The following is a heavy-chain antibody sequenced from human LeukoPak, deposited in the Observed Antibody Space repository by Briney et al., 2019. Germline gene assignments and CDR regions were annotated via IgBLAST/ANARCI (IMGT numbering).Heavy chain of an antibody. CDR1: GGSISSGDYY. Sequence: SETLSLTCTVSGGSISSGDYYWSWIRQPPGKGLGWIGYIYYSGSTYYNPSLKSRVTISVDTSKNQFSLKLSSVTAADTAVYYCAREYHPEGYYYDSSGPTYLDYWGQGTLVTVSS. CDR2: IYYSGST. D-gene: IGHD3-22*01. V-gene: IGHV4-30-4*01. CDR3: AREYHPEGYYYDSSGPTYLDY. J-gene: IGHJ4*02.